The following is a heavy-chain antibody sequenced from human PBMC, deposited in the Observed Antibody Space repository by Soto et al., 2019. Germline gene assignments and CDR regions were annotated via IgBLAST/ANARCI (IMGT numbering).Heavy chain of an antibody. CDR1: GGSFSGYY. CDR2: INHSGST. CDR3: ARGRRIFGVVIPFDY. V-gene: IGHV4-34*01. Sequence: PSETLSLTCAVYGGSFSGYYWSWIRQPPGKGLEWIGEINHSGSTNYNPSLKSRVTISVDTSKNQFSLKLSSVTAADTAVYYCARGRRIFGVVIPFDYWGQGTLVTVSS. J-gene: IGHJ4*02. D-gene: IGHD3-3*01.